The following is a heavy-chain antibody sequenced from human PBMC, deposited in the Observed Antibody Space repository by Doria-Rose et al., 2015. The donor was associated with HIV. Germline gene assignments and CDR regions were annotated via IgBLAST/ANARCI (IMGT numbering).Heavy chain of an antibody. CDR2: ISSSSEYI. Sequence: GFTFSRYRMNWVRQAPGNGLEWVSSISSSSEYIYYVDSVQGRFTISRDNAKNSVYLQMNSLRTEDTAVYYCARDHYDSGGYYRDWGQGTLVTVSS. CDR3: ARDHYDSGGYYRD. J-gene: IGHJ4*02. V-gene: IGHV3-21*03. CDR1: GFTFSRYR. D-gene: IGHD3-22*01.